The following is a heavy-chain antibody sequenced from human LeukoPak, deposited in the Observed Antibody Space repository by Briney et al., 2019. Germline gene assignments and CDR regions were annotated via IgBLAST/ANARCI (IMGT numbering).Heavy chain of an antibody. V-gene: IGHV1-8*01. Sequence: ASVKVSCKASGYTFTSYDINWVRQATGQGLEWMGWMNPNSGNTGYAQKFQGRVTMTRNTSISTAYMELSSLRSEDTAVYYCASGGILWFGEVGGSGDAFDIWGQGTMVTVSS. D-gene: IGHD3-10*01. CDR1: GYTFTSYD. CDR2: MNPNSGNT. CDR3: ASGGILWFGEVGGSGDAFDI. J-gene: IGHJ3*02.